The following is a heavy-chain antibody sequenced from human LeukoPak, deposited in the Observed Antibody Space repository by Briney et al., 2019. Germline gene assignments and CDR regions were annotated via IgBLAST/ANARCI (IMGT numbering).Heavy chain of an antibody. CDR1: GFTFSSYA. J-gene: IGHJ3*02. D-gene: IGHD3-22*01. CDR3: ARDPYYYYSSGYDSSFDI. V-gene: IGHV3-30-3*01. CDR2: ITYDGSNK. Sequence: GGSLRLSCAASGFTFSSYAMNWVRQAPGKGLEWVAVITYDGSNKYYADSVKGRFTISRDNSKNTLYLQMNSLRAEDTAVYYCARDPYYYYSSGYDSSFDIWGQGTMVTVSS.